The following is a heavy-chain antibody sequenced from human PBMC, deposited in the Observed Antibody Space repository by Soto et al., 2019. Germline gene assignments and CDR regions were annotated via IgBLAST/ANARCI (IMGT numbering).Heavy chain of an antibody. CDR1: GGSVSSYY. Sequence: SETLSLTCTVSGGSVSSYYWSWIRQSPGKGLEWIGYIYYSGSTNYKPSLKSRVTISVDTSKNQFSLKLSSVAAADTAVYYCSAQGSAFDYWGQGTLVTVSS. CDR2: IYYSGST. CDR3: SAQGSAFDY. J-gene: IGHJ4*02. V-gene: IGHV4-59*02. D-gene: IGHD2-15*01.